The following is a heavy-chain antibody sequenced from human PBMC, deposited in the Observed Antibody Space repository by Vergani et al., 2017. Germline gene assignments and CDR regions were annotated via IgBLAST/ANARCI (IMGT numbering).Heavy chain of an antibody. CDR3: ARHSTVEWLVKLGWIDP. Sequence: LQLQESGPGLVKPSATLSLICSVSCASIRSSNYYWGWIREPPGEGLEWIASIYYSGSTYYNPSLKSRVTISVDTSKNKFSLELSSVTAADTAVYFCARHSTVEWLVKLGWIDPWGQGILVTVSS. CDR2: IYYSGST. D-gene: IGHD6-19*01. J-gene: IGHJ5*02. V-gene: IGHV4-39*01. CDR1: CASIRSSNYY.